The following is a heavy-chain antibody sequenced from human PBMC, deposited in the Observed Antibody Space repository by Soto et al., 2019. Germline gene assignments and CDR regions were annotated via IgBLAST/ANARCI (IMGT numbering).Heavy chain of an antibody. D-gene: IGHD2-15*01. CDR3: ARLRYCSGGSCYSAGAFDI. CDR1: GYTFTGYY. J-gene: IGHJ3*02. Sequence: QVQLVQSGAEVKKPGASVKVSCKASGYTFTGYYMHWVRQAPGQGLEWMGWINPNSGGTNYAQKFQGWVTMTRDTSISTAYMELSRLRSDDTAVYYCARLRYCSGGSCYSAGAFDIWGQGTMVTVSS. V-gene: IGHV1-2*04. CDR2: INPNSGGT.